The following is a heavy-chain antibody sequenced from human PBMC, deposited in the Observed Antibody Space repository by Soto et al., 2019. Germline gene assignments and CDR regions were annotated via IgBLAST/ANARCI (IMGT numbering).Heavy chain of an antibody. D-gene: IGHD6-19*01. CDR1: GGSISSSRYY. CDR2: IYYSGNF. V-gene: IGHV4-39*01. Sequence: PSEILSLTCTVSGGSISSSRYYWGWVRQPPGRGLEWIGSIYYSGNFHYNPSLRSPVTMSVDTSKNQFALRLSSVTAADTAVYYCARQAMSSSWHVFDPWGQGILVTVSS. J-gene: IGHJ5*02. CDR3: ARQAMSSSWHVFDP.